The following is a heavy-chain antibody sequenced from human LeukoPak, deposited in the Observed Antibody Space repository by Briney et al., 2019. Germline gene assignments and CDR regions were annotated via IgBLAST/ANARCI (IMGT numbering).Heavy chain of an antibody. J-gene: IGHJ3*02. Sequence: GGSLRLSCAASEFTFTSYESNWVRQAPGKGLEWVSYISSSGNTISYADSVKGRFTISGDNAKNSLYLQVISLRAEDTAVYYCARGPSIAARYDAFDIWGQGTMVTVSS. CDR2: ISSSGNTI. CDR3: ARGPSIAARYDAFDI. CDR1: EFTFTSYE. D-gene: IGHD6-6*01. V-gene: IGHV3-48*03.